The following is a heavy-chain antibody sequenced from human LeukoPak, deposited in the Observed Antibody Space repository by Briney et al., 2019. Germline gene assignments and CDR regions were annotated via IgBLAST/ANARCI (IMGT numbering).Heavy chain of an antibody. CDR2: TYTRGSP. V-gene: IGHV4-61*02. J-gene: IGHJ4*02. CDR3: ARAYDRSGYQSRGFDY. CDR1: GASMGNYNSY. D-gene: IGHD3-22*01. Sequence: MASETLSLTCTVSGASMGNYNSYWNWLRQPAGQGLQWIGRTYTRGSPSYSPSLKSRATISIDTYSSQFSLRLNSVTAADTAVYFCARAYDRSGYQSRGFDYWGQGLLVSVSS.